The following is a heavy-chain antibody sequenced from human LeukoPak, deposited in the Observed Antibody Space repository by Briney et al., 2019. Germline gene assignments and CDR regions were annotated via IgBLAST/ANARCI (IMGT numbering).Heavy chain of an antibody. Sequence: ASVKVSCKASGGTFSSYAISWVRQAPGQGLEWMGGIIPIFGTANYAQKFQGRVTITADESTSTAYMELSSLRSEDTAVYYCARGPYYYGSGSYYYYYYYGMDVWGQGTTVTVSS. CDR1: GGTFSSYA. CDR3: ARGPYYYGSGSYYYYYYYGMDV. J-gene: IGHJ6*02. V-gene: IGHV1-69*13. CDR2: IIPIFGTA. D-gene: IGHD3-10*01.